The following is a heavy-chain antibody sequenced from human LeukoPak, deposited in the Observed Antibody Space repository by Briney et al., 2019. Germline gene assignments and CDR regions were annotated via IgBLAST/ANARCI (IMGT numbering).Heavy chain of an antibody. CDR3: AKQFLGAN. D-gene: IGHD1-26*01. CDR1: GFTFSNFA. J-gene: IGHJ4*02. CDR2: INAVDADT. Sequence: PGGSLRLSCATSGFTFSNFAMTWVRQAPGKRPEWVSTINAVDADTYYADSVKGRFTVSRDNSRNTLYLHMKSLRAEDTAVYYCAKQFLGANWGQGTLVTVSS. V-gene: IGHV3-23*01.